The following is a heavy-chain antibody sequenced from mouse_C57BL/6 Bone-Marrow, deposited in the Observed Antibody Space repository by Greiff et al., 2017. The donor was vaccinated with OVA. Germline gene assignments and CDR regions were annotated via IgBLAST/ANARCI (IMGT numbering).Heavy chain of an antibody. D-gene: IGHD1-1*01. CDR2: INPNNGGT. CDR3: ARDITTVVATDRFAY. CDR1: GYTFTDYN. J-gene: IGHJ3*01. Sequence: EVQLQESGPELVKPGASVKIPCKASGYTFTDYNMDWVKQSHGKSLEWIGDINPNNGGTIYNQKFKGKATLTVDKSSSTAYMELRSLTSEDTAVYYCARDITTVVATDRFAYWGQGTLVTVSA. V-gene: IGHV1-18*01.